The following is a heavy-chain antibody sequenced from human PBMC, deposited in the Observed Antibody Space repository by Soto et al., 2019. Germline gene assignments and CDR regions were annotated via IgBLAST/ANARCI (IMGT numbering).Heavy chain of an antibody. CDR3: ARVAGSGWYDA. Sequence: SETLSLTCAVYGGSFSGYYWGWIRQPPGKGLEWIGEINHSGSTNYNPSLKSRVTISLDLSKNQFSLNLNSVTAADTAVYYCARVAGSGWYDAWGQGTLVTVSS. CDR1: GGSFSGYY. CDR2: INHSGST. D-gene: IGHD6-19*01. V-gene: IGHV4-34*01. J-gene: IGHJ5*02.